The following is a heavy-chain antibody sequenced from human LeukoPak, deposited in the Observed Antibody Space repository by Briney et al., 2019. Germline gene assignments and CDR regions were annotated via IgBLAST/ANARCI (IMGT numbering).Heavy chain of an antibody. V-gene: IGHV4-34*01. Sequence: SETLSLTCAVHGGSFSDSYWTWMRQPPGKELEWIGEIKHGGFTSYHPSLRSRVTMSEDTSSNQFSLNLTSVTAADTAVYYCARGLGEGYPDYWGPGTLVTVSS. J-gene: IGHJ4*02. CDR1: GGSFSDSY. CDR2: IKHGGFT. CDR3: ARGLGEGYPDY. D-gene: IGHD5-24*01.